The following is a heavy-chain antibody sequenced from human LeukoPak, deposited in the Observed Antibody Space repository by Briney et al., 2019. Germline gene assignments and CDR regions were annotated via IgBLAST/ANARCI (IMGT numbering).Heavy chain of an antibody. Sequence: PGGSLRLSCAASGFTFTNCAMTWVRQAPGKGLEWVSSISGSGASTYYADSVRGHFTISRDNSKNTVYLQMNGLSVEDTALYYCAKDQSRVGASDPFDSRGQGTQVTVSS. CDR3: AKDQSRVGASDPFDS. CDR1: GFTFTNCA. J-gene: IGHJ5*01. CDR2: ISGSGAST. V-gene: IGHV3-23*01. D-gene: IGHD1-26*01.